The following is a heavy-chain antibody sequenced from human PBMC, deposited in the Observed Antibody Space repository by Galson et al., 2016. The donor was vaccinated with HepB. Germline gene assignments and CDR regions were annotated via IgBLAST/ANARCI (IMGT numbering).Heavy chain of an antibody. CDR2: INPYNGAT. D-gene: IGHD6-19*01. CDR1: GNTFTDYW. Sequence: SCKASGNTFTDYWIHWVRQSPGLGLQWMAWINPYNGATKYAPNFQDRVTMTTDTSITTVYIEVRGLRSDGTAVYFCATAPGAGTFWGQGTTVTVS. CDR3: ATAPGAGTF. J-gene: IGHJ6*02. V-gene: IGHV1-2*02.